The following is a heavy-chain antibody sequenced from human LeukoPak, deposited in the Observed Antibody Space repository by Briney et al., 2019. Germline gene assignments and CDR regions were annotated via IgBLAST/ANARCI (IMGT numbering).Heavy chain of an antibody. D-gene: IGHD3-22*01. Sequence: PGGSLRLSCAASGFTFSVYGINWVRQAPGKGLEWVSSIRTSTNYIYYADSVKGRFTISRDNSKNTLYLQMNSLRVEDTAVYYCARVLNYYDSSGYYFSYWGQGTLVTVSS. J-gene: IGHJ4*02. V-gene: IGHV3-21*01. CDR1: GFTFSVYG. CDR3: ARVLNYYDSSGYYFSY. CDR2: IRTSTNYI.